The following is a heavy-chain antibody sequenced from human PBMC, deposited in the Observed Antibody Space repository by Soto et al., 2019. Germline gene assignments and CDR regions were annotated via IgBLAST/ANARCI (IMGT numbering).Heavy chain of an antibody. CDR3: ARGEWYFDY. Sequence: GGSLRLSCSASGFTFSTYSMNWVRQAPGKGLEWVSSISSGSDYIYYADSMKGRFTISRDNAKNSLYLQMNSLRAEDTAVYYYARGEWYFDYWGQGALVTVSS. CDR1: GFTFSTYS. V-gene: IGHV3-21*01. D-gene: IGHD3-3*01. CDR2: ISSGSDYI. J-gene: IGHJ4*02.